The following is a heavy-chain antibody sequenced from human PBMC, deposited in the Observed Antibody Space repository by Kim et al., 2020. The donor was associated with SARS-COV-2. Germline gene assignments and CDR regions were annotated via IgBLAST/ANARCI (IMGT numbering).Heavy chain of an antibody. CDR3: AKGLSGSCYSGSGY. J-gene: IGHJ4*02. V-gene: IGHV3-23*01. D-gene: IGHD2-15*01. Sequence: GGSLRLSCAASGFTFSTYAMSWVRQAPGKGLEWVSAISSSADSTYYAGSAKGRFTISRDNSKNTLYLQMTSLRAEDTAVYYCAKGLSGSCYSGSGYWGQGTLVTVSS. CDR2: ISSSADST. CDR1: GFTFSTYA.